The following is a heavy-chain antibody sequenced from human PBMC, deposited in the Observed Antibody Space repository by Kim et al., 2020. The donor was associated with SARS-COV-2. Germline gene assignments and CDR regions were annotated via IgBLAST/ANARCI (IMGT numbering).Heavy chain of an antibody. CDR3: AKGPDYGDYYGMDV. V-gene: IGHV3-9*01. J-gene: IGHJ6*02. D-gene: IGHD4-17*01. CDR2: ISWNSGSI. Sequence: GGSLRLSCAASGFTFDDYAMHWVRQAPGKGLEWVSGISWNSGSIGYVDSVKGRFTISRDNAKNSLYLQMNSLRAEDTALYYCAKGPDYGDYYGMDVWGQGTTVTVSS. CDR1: GFTFDDYA.